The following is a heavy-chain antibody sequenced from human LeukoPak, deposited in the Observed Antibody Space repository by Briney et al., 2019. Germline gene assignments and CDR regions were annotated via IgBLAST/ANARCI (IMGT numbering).Heavy chain of an antibody. CDR2: IYHSGST. V-gene: IGHV4-39*01. D-gene: IGHD1-26*01. CDR1: GGSFTSDNYY. Sequence: SETLSLTCTVSGGSFTSDNYYWSWIRQPAGKGLEWIGSIYHSGSTYYNPSLKSRVTISVDTSKNQFSLKLSSVTAADTAVYYCARHGMSDYYYYYYMDVWGKGTTVTVSS. J-gene: IGHJ6*03. CDR3: ARHGMSDYYYYYYMDV.